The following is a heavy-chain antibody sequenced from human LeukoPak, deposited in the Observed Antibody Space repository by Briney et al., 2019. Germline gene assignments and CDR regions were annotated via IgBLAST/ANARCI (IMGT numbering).Heavy chain of an antibody. CDR2: IYYSGST. V-gene: IGHV4-59*01. Sequence: SSETLSLTCTVSGGSISSYYWSWIRQPPGKGLEWIGYIYYSGSTNYNPSLKSRVTISVDTSKNQFSLKLSSVTAADTAVYYCARDTHGDFDYWGQGTLVTVSS. J-gene: IGHJ4*02. CDR3: ARDTHGDFDY. CDR1: GGSISSYY.